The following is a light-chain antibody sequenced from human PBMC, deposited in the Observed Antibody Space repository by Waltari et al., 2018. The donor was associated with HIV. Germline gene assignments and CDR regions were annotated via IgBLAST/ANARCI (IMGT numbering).Light chain of an antibody. CDR1: SNDVGAYDY. V-gene: IGLV2-14*01. CDR3: ASFTSGRLNV. CDR2: DVY. Sequence: QSALTQPASVSGSPGQSITISCTGTSNDVGAYDYVSWYQQSPGKVPKLLIYDVYNRASRISNRFSGSKSGNTAFLTISGLRAGDEADYYCASFTSGRLNVFGSGTKVTVL. J-gene: IGLJ1*01.